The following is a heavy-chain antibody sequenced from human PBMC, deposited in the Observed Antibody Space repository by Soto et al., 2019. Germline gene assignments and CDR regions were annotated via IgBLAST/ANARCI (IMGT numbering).Heavy chain of an antibody. CDR1: GYTFTSYA. Sequence: GASVKVSCKASGYTFTSYAMHWVRQAPGQRLEWMGWINAGNGNTKYSQKFQGRVTITRDTSASTAYMELSSLRSEDTAVDYCSSEWYYDSRGYPSNCLDYWGQGTLVIVAS. J-gene: IGHJ4*02. CDR3: SSEWYYDSRGYPSNCLDY. V-gene: IGHV1-3*01. CDR2: INAGNGNT. D-gene: IGHD3-22*01.